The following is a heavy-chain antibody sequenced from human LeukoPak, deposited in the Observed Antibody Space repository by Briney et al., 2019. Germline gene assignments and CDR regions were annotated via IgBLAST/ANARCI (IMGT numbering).Heavy chain of an antibody. V-gene: IGHV3-48*03. CDR1: GFTFSSYE. D-gene: IGHD2-21*02. CDR2: ISSSGSTI. CDR3: ARDCGGDCPPDAFDI. J-gene: IGHJ3*02. Sequence: GGSLRLSCAASGFTFSSYEMNWVRQAPGKGLEWVSYISSSGSTIYYADSAKGRFTISRDNAKNSLYLQMNSLRAEDTAVYYCARDCGGDCPPDAFDIWGQGTMVTVSS.